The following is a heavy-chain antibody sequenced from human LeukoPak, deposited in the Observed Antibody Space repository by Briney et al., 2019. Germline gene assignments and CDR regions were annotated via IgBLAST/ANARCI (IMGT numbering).Heavy chain of an antibody. V-gene: IGHV3-48*03. CDR3: ARGLGYCTSTTCLLPFDY. CDR2: ISSSGGTM. D-gene: IGHD2-2*01. J-gene: IGHJ4*02. Sequence: GGSLRLSCAASGFTFSSYEVNWVRQAPGKGLEWFAYISSSGGTMYYADSVKGRFTVSRDNSKNTLYLQMNSLRAEDTAMYYCARGLGYCTSTTCLLPFDYWGQGTLVTVSS. CDR1: GFTFSSYE.